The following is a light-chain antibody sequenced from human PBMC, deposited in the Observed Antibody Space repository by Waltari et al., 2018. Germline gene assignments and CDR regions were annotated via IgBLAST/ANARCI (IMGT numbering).Light chain of an antibody. CDR2: TNS. J-gene: IGLJ2*01. CDR3: AAWDDSLNGVV. V-gene: IGLV1-44*01. Sequence: QSVLTQPPSVSGTPGQRVAISCSGNSFNIGGNPVHSYQPLPGTAPKPLLSTNSERTPGVPDRFSGSKSGTSASLAISGLQSEDEAHYYCAAWDDSLNGVVFGGGTRLTVL. CDR1: SFNIGGNP.